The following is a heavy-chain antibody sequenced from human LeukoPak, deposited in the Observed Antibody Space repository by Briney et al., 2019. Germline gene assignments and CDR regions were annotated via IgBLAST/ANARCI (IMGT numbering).Heavy chain of an antibody. J-gene: IGHJ5*02. Sequence: SETLSLTCTVSGGSISSYYWSWIRQPAGKGLEWIGRIYTSGSTNYNPSLKSRVTMSVDASKNQFSLKLSSVTAADTAAYYCARGARDFWSGYQSRADWFDPWGQGTLVTVSS. V-gene: IGHV4-4*07. CDR3: ARGARDFWSGYQSRADWFDP. CDR1: GGSISSYY. CDR2: IYTSGST. D-gene: IGHD3-3*01.